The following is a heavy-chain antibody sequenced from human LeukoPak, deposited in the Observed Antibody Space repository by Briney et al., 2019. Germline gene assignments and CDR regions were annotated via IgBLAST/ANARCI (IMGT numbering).Heavy chain of an antibody. CDR1: GGPFSSYA. J-gene: IGHJ3*01. CDR2: IIPIFGTA. D-gene: IGHD2-2*01. Sequence: GASVKVSCKASGGPFSSYAISWVRQAPGQGLEWMGRIIPIFGTANYAQKFQGRVTITTDESTSTAYMELSSLRSEDTAVYYCAAVTSYCSSTSCFTRAFDVWGQGTMVTVSS. CDR3: AAVTSYCSSTSCFTRAFDV. V-gene: IGHV1-69*05.